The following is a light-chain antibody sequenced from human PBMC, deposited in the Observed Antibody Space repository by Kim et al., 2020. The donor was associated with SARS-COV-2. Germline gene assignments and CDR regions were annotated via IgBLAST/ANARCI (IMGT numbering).Light chain of an antibody. Sequence: SVSPGQTASITCSGDKLGEKYACWYQQRPGQSPILVIYQDNKRPSGIPERFSGSNSGNTATLTISGTQAMDGADYYCQAWDSSTVVFGGGTQLTVL. V-gene: IGLV3-1*01. CDR2: QDN. CDR1: KLGEKY. J-gene: IGLJ3*02. CDR3: QAWDSSTVV.